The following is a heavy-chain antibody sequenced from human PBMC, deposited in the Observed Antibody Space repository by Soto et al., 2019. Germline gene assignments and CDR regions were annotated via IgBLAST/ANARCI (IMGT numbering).Heavy chain of an antibody. CDR1: GFPFSSYW. CDR3: ARGKVLVLGYSSSWYMHGMDV. J-gene: IGHJ6*01. Sequence: GGALRLSCAASGFPFSSYWMHWVGQAPGKRPVRVSRINSDGSSTSYADSVKGRFTISRDNAKNTLYLQMNSLRAEDTAVYYCARGKVLVLGYSSSWYMHGMDVWGHGTTVTVSS. V-gene: IGHV3-74*01. CDR2: INSDGSST. D-gene: IGHD6-13*01.